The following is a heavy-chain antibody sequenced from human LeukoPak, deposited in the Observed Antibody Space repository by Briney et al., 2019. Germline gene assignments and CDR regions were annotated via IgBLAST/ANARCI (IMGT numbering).Heavy chain of an antibody. Sequence: PGGSLRLSCAASGFSVSSNYMSWVRQAPGKGLEWVSAIYSGGSTYYADSVKGRFTISRDTSKNTLYLQMNSLRAEDTAVYYCARDFVTSSWLGYWGQGTLVTVSS. CDR3: ARDFVTSSWLGY. CDR1: GFSVSSNY. V-gene: IGHV3-53*01. D-gene: IGHD6-13*01. J-gene: IGHJ4*02. CDR2: IYSGGST.